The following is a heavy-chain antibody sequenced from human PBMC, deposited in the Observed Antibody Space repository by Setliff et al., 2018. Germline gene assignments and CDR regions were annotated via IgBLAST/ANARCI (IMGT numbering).Heavy chain of an antibody. J-gene: IGHJ4*02. CDR2: ISSSGSTI. V-gene: IGHV3-11*04. CDR1: GLTFSDYY. CDR3: ARGGNLIYYFDY. D-gene: IGHD2-15*01. Sequence: SLRLSCAASGLTFSDYYMRWIRQAPGKGLEWVSYISSSGSTIYYADSVKGRFTISRDNAKNSLYLQMNSLRAEDTAVYYCARGGNLIYYFDYWGQGTLVTSPQ.